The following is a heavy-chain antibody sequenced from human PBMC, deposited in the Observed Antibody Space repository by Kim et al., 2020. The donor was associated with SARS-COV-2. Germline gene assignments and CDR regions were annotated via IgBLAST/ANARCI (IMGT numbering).Heavy chain of an antibody. V-gene: IGHV4-31*03. CDR2: IYYSGST. CDR3: ARDWALVPSMVRDGGGNYYYYGMDV. J-gene: IGHJ6*02. CDR1: GGSISSGGYY. Sequence: SETLSLTCTVSGGSISSGGYYWSWIRQHPGKGLECIGYIYYSGSTYYNPSLKSRVTISVDTSKNQFSLKLSSVTAADTAVYYCARDWALVPSMVRDGGGNYYYYGMDVWGQGTTVTVSS. D-gene: IGHD3-10*01.